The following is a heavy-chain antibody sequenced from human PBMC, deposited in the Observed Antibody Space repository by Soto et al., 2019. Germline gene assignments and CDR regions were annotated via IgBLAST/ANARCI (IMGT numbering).Heavy chain of an antibody. J-gene: IGHJ4*02. CDR3: ARTVGGRSPRPFDY. CDR2: ISSSSSYI. D-gene: IGHD3-16*01. CDR1: GFTFSSYS. Sequence: EVQLVESGGGLVKPGGSLRLSCAASGFTFSSYSMNWVRQAPGKGLEWVSSISSSSSYIYYADSVKGRFTISRDNAKNSLYLQINSLRAEDTAVYYCARTVGGRSPRPFDYWGQGTLVTVSS. V-gene: IGHV3-21*01.